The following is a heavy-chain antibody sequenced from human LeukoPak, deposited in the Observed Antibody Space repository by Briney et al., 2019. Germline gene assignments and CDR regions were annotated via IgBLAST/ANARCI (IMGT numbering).Heavy chain of an antibody. CDR2: MNPNSGNT. CDR3: ATLPHCSGGSCYSEDY. CDR1: GYTFTRYD. J-gene: IGHJ4*02. V-gene: IGHV1-8*03. Sequence: ASVKVSCKASGYTFTRYDINWVRQATGQGLEWMGWMNPNSGNTGYAQKFQGRVTITRNTSISTAYMELSSLRSEDTAVYYCATLPHCSGGSCYSEDYWGQGTLVTVSS. D-gene: IGHD2-15*01.